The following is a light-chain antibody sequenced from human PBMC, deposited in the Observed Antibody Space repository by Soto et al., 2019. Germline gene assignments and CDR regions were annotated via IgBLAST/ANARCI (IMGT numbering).Light chain of an antibody. Sequence: QSALTQPASVSGSPGQSITISCTGTSSDIGDYDYVSWYQHLPGKAPKLLIFDVTHRPSAVSDRFSGSKSGNTASLTISGVRPEDEADYYCCSCTDIALDVGFGGVTKLTVL. V-gene: IGLV2-14*01. CDR1: SSDIGDYDY. J-gene: IGLJ2*01. CDR2: DVT. CDR3: CSCTDIALDVG.